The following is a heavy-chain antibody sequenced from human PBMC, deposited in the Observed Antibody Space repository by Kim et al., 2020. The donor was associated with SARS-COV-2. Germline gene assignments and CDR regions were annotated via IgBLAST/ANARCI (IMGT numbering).Heavy chain of an antibody. CDR3: ARPNDYYDSSGYYS. J-gene: IGHJ4*02. D-gene: IGHD3-22*01. Sequence: NPSLRSRVTISVDTSKNQFSLKLSSVTAADTAVYYCARPNDYYDSSGYYSWGQGTLVTVSS. V-gene: IGHV4-39*01.